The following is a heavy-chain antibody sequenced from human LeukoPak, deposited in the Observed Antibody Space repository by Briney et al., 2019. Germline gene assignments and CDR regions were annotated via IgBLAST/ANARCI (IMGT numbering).Heavy chain of an antibody. D-gene: IGHD1-26*01. J-gene: IGHJ4*02. CDR3: ARGGGSYYADY. CDR2: IYYSGST. CDR1: GGSINSYY. Sequence: SETLSLTCTVSGGSINSYYWSWVRQPPGEGLEWIGYIYYSGSTNYNPSLKSRVTTSVDTSKNQFSLKLSSVTAADTAVYYCARGGGSYYADYWGQGTLVTVSS. V-gene: IGHV4-59*01.